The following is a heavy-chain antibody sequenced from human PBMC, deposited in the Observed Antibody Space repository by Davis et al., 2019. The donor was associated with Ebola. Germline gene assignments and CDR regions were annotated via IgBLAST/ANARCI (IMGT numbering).Heavy chain of an antibody. Sequence: ASVKVSCKASGYTFTSYGISWVRQAPGQGLERMGWISAYNANTNYAQKLQGRVTMNTDTSTGTAYMELRSLTSDDTAVYYCARDRFPFMVFGFWGQGTLVTVSS. CDR2: ISAYNANT. CDR1: GYTFTSYG. D-gene: IGHD3-10*01. J-gene: IGHJ4*02. V-gene: IGHV1-18*04. CDR3: ARDRFPFMVFGF.